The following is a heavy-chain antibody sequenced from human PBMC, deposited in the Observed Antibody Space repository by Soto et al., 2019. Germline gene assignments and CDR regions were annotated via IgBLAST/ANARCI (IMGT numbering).Heavy chain of an antibody. J-gene: IGHJ3*02. CDR1: GFTFSSYA. V-gene: IGHV3-23*01. D-gene: IGHD1-1*01. CDR2: ITGSGGST. CDR3: ARDPGTGAFDI. Sequence: VQLLESGGGLVQPGGSLRLSCEASGFTFSSYAMSWVRQAPGKGLEWVSSITGSGGSTYYADSVKGRFTISRDNSKNTLYLQMNSMRAEDTAVYYCARDPGTGAFDIWGQGTMVTVSS.